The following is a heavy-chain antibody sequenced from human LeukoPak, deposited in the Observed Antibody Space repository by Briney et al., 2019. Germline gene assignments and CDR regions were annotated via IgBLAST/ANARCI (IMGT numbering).Heavy chain of an antibody. D-gene: IGHD6-19*01. CDR3: ARGAHASGWYGDFDY. CDR1: GYTFTGYY. CDR2: INPNSGVT. J-gene: IGHJ4*02. V-gene: IGHV1-2*02. Sequence: GASVKVSCKASGYTFTGYYMHWVRQAPGQGLEWMGWINPNSGVTNYEQKFQGRVTMARVTSISTAYMELSSLRSDDTAVYYCARGAHASGWYGDFDYWGQVTLVTVSS.